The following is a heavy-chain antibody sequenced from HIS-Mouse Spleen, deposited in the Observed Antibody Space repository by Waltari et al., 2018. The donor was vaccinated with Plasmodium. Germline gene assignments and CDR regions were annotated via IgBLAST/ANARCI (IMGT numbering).Heavy chain of an antibody. D-gene: IGHD3-16*01. V-gene: IGHV3-30*18. Sequence: QVQLVESGGGVVKPGRSLRLSCAASGFTFSSYGMPWVRQAPGKGLEWVAVISYDGSNKYYADSVKGRFTISRDNSKNTLYLQMNSLRAEDTAVYYCAKAQGVINFDYWGQGTLVTVSS. CDR3: AKAQGVINFDY. J-gene: IGHJ4*02. CDR2: ISYDGSNK. CDR1: GFTFSSYG.